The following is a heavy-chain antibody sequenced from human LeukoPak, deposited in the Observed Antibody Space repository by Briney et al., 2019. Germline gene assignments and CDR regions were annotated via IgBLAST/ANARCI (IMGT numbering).Heavy chain of an antibody. J-gene: IGHJ4*02. CDR3: AADYYGPGTNYRSFDY. CDR2: ISYDGSNK. Sequence: PGGSLRLSCAASGFTFSSYGMHWVRQAPGKGLEWVAVISYDGSNKYYADSVKGRFTISRDSAKNSLYLHMDSLRAEDTAVYYCAADYYGPGTNYRSFDYWGQGTLVTVSS. CDR1: GFTFSSYG. D-gene: IGHD3-10*01. V-gene: IGHV3-30*03.